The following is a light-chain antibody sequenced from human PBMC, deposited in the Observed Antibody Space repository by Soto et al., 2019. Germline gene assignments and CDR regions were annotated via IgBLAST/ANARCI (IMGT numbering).Light chain of an antibody. CDR1: SSNIGSNT. J-gene: IGLJ1*01. Sequence: QSVLTQPPSASGTPGQRVTISCSGSSSNIGSNTVNWYQHLPGTAPNLLIYSSNRRPSGVPDRFSASKSGTSASLAISGLQSGDEADYFCAAWDDSLNGSYVFGTGTKVTVL. V-gene: IGLV1-44*01. CDR2: SSN. CDR3: AAWDDSLNGSYV.